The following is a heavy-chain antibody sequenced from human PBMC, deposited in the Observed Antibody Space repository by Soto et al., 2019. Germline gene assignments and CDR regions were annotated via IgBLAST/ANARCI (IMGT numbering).Heavy chain of an antibody. J-gene: IGHJ4*02. CDR2: ISSSSSYI. CDR3: ARDEGVDYYDSSGYYHFDY. Sequence: GGSLRLSCAASGFTFSSYSMNWVRQAPGKGLEWVSSISSSSSYIYYADSVKGRFTISRDNAKNSLYLQMNSLRAEDTAVYYCARDEGVDYYDSSGYYHFDYWGQGTLVTVSS. V-gene: IGHV3-21*01. CDR1: GFTFSSYS. D-gene: IGHD3-22*01.